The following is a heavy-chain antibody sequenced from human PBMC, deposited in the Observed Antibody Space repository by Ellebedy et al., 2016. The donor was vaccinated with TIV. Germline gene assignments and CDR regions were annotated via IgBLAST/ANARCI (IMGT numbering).Heavy chain of an antibody. CDR2: IKSKTDGGTA. CDR1: GFTSTNSW. CDR3: CTQPRRSYDSGF. V-gene: IGHV3-15*01. J-gene: IGHJ4*02. D-gene: IGHD3-10*01. Sequence: PGGSLRLSCVASGFTSTNSWMRWVRQAPGKGLEWLGRIKSKTDGGTAEYAAPVKGRFTISRDDSKNTLFLQMDSLKTEDTAIYYCCTQPRRSYDSGFWGQGSLVTVSS.